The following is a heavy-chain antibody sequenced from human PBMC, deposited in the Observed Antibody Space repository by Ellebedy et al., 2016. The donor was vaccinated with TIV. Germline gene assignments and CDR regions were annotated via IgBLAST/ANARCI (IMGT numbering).Heavy chain of an antibody. V-gene: IGHV3-30*03. CDR3: ARDRGLGYCSSTSCPGGYYYMDV. J-gene: IGHJ6*03. CDR2: ISYDGSNK. D-gene: IGHD2-2*01. CDR1: GFTFSSYG. Sequence: GESLKISXAASGFTFSSYGMHWVRQAPGKGLEWVAVISYDGSNKYYADSVKGRFTISRDNAKNSLYLQMNSLRAEDTAVYYCARDRGLGYCSSTSCPGGYYYMDVWGKGTTVTVSS.